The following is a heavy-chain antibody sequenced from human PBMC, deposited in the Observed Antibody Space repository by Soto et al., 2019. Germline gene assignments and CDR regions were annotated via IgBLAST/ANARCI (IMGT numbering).Heavy chain of an antibody. Sequence: EVQLVESGGGLVQPGGSLRLSCSASGFTFSSYAMHWVRQAPGKGLEYVSAISSNGGSTYYADSVKGRFTISRDNSKNTLYLQMSSLRAEDTAVYYCVKDTRGSSSWLGDDAFDIWGQGTMVTVSS. J-gene: IGHJ3*02. D-gene: IGHD6-13*01. V-gene: IGHV3-64D*06. CDR2: ISSNGGST. CDR1: GFTFSSYA. CDR3: VKDTRGSSSWLGDDAFDI.